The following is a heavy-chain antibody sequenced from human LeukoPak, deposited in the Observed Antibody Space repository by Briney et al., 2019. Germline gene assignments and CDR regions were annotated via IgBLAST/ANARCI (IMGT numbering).Heavy chain of an antibody. CDR1: GGSISSSS. D-gene: IGHD6-6*01. Sequence: ETLSLTCTVSGGSISSSSYYWGWIRQAPGKGLEWVSSISSSSSYIYYADSVKGRFTISRDNAKNSLYLQMNSLRAEDTAVYYCARGPYSSSSSYNYWGQGTLVTVSS. V-gene: IGHV3-21*01. CDR3: ARGPYSSSSSYNY. CDR2: ISSSSSYI. J-gene: IGHJ4*02.